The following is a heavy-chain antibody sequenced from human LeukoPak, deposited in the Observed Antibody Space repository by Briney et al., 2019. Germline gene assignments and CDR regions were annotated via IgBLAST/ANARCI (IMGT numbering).Heavy chain of an antibody. CDR1: GCTFSSYS. CDR3: ARVALLWFGEGQYYFDY. V-gene: IGHV3-48*02. Sequence: PGGSLRLSCAASGCTFSSYSMNWVRQAPGKGLEWVSYISSSSSTIYYADSVKGRFTISRDNAKNSLYLQMNSLRDEDTAVYYCARVALLWFGEGQYYFDYWGQGTLVTVSS. D-gene: IGHD3-10*01. CDR2: ISSSSSTI. J-gene: IGHJ4*02.